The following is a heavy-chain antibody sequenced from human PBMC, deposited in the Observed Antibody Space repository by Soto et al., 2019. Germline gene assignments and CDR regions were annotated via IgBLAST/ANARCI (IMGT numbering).Heavy chain of an antibody. V-gene: IGHV3-30*18. CDR3: AKDSGSYFSADHYFDY. Sequence: RLSCAASVFTFSSYGMHWVRQAPGKGLEWVAVISYDGSNKYYADSVKGRFTISRDNSKNTLYLQMNSLRAEDTAVYYCAKDSGSYFSADHYFDYWGQGTLVTVSS. D-gene: IGHD3-10*01. CDR2: ISYDGSNK. J-gene: IGHJ4*02. CDR1: VFTFSSYG.